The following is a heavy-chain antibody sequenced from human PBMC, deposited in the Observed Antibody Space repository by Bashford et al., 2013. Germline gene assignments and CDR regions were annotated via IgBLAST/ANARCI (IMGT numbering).Heavy chain of an antibody. D-gene: IGHD6-13*01. V-gene: IGHV1-69*10. CDR3: ATSDCSSSSCPFDY. Sequence: SVKVSCKASGGSFSNYAISWVRQAPGQGLEWMEGSIPILHITSSAQKFQGRLTITADESTSTAYMELSSLSSDDTAVYYCATSDCSSSSCPFDYWGQGTLVTVSS. CDR1: GGSFSNYA. J-gene: IGHJ4*02. CDR2: SIPILHIT.